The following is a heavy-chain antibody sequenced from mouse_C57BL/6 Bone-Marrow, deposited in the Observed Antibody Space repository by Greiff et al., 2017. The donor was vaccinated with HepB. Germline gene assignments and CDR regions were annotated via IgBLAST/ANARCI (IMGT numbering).Heavy chain of an antibody. CDR2: INPNYGTT. D-gene: IGHD2-3*01. CDR1: GYSFTDYN. J-gene: IGHJ2*01. Sequence: VHVKQSGPELVKPGASVKISCKASGYSFTDYNMNWVKQSNGKSLEWIGVINPNYGTTSYNQKFKGKATLTVDQSSSTAYMQLNSLTSEDSAVYYCVLYDGYFFFDYWGQGTTLTVSS. CDR3: VLYDGYFFFDY. V-gene: IGHV1-39*01.